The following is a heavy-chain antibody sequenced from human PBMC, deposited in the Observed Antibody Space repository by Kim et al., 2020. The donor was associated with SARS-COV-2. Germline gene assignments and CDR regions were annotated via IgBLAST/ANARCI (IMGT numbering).Heavy chain of an antibody. D-gene: IGHD4-17*01. V-gene: IGHV3-7*03. CDR1: GFTFSSYW. CDR3: ASLIWDGDYRGESYYYYGMDG. J-gene: IGHJ6*02. Sequence: GGSLRLSCAASGFTFSSYWMSWVRQAPGKGLEWVANIKQDGSEKYYVDSVKGRFTISRDNAKNSLYLQMNSLRAEDTAVYYCASLIWDGDYRGESYYYYGMDGWGQGTTVTVS. CDR2: IKQDGSEK.